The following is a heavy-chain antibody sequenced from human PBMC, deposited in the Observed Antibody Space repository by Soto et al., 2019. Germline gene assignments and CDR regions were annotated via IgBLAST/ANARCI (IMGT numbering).Heavy chain of an antibody. CDR3: ARRGYGSRWPYVCTDG. J-gene: IGHJ6*04. Sequence: EAQLVESGGGLVQPGGSLRLSCAASGFTFSNYEMHWVRQAPGKGLEYVSGISNNGAHTDYAKSVKGRFTISRDNSENTLHLQIGSLRADDTALYDCARRGYGSRWPYVCTDGWGKVTTVTVAS. CDR2: ISNNGAHT. D-gene: IGHD6-13*01. V-gene: IGHV3-64*01. CDR1: GFTFSNYE.